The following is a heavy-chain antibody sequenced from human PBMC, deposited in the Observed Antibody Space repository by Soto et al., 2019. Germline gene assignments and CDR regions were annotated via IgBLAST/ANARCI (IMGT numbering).Heavy chain of an antibody. V-gene: IGHV1-18*01. CDR3: ARTQGPYYYDRQNWCYP. D-gene: IGHD3-22*01. Sequence: QVQLVQSGAEVKKPGASVKVSCKASGYTFTSYGISWVRQAPGQGLEWMGWISAYNVNTNYAQKLQGRVTMTTDTSTSTAYMVLRSRRSDDTAVYYCARTQGPYYYDRQNWCYPWGQGTLVTVSS. CDR2: ISAYNVNT. CDR1: GYTFTSYG. J-gene: IGHJ5*02.